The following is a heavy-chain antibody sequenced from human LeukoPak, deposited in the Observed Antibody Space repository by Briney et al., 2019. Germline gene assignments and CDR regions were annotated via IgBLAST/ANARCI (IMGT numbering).Heavy chain of an antibody. CDR1: GYTLSGYY. CDR3: ARYNWNDVVSALDY. CDR2: INPNSGAT. J-gene: IGHJ4*02. D-gene: IGHD1-1*01. V-gene: IGHV1-2*02. Sequence: GASVKVSCKASGYTLSGYYIHWVRQAPGQGLEWMGWINPNSGATHYAQNFQGGVTMTRDTSISIFYMEVSRLRSDDTAVYFCARYNWNDVVSALDYWGQGTLVTVSS.